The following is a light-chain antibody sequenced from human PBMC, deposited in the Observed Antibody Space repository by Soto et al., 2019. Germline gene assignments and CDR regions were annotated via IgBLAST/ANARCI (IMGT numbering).Light chain of an antibody. Sequence: DIRMTQSPSTLSASIGDRVTITCRASEDISKWLAWYQQKPGKAPKLLIYDASRLQTGVPSRFSGRGSGTEFTLTISSLQPDDFATYYCQQYSSYLWTFGQGTKVDIK. V-gene: IGKV1-5*01. CDR2: DAS. J-gene: IGKJ1*01. CDR1: EDISKW. CDR3: QQYSSYLWT.